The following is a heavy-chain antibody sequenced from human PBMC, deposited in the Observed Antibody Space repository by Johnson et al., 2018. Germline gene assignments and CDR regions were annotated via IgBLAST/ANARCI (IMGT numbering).Heavy chain of an antibody. D-gene: IGHD6-19*01. V-gene: IGHV3-23*04. J-gene: IGHJ3*01. CDR2: VSGSGGGGST. Sequence: VQLVQSGGGLVQPGGSLRLSCAASGFTFSNYAMSWVRQAPGKGLEWVSAVSGSGGGGSTYYADSVKGRFTISRDNSKNTLYLQMNSPRVDDTAMYYCARALVERSYSPGWYIEDLWGQGTRVTVSS. CDR3: ARALVERSYSPGWYIEDL. CDR1: GFTFSNYA.